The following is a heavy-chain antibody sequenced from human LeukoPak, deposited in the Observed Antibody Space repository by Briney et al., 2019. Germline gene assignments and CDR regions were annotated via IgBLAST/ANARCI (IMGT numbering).Heavy chain of an antibody. CDR3: ARDGTPIYSSGWVYMDV. V-gene: IGHV3-48*03. Sequence: GGSLRLSCAASGFSFSSYEMNWVRQAPGKGLEWISYISASGTLTHYADSVEGRFTISRDNAKNSLFLQMNSLRGEDAAVYYCARDGTPIYSSGWVYMDVWGRGTTVTITS. CDR1: GFSFSSYE. D-gene: IGHD6-25*01. J-gene: IGHJ6*04. CDR2: ISASGTLT.